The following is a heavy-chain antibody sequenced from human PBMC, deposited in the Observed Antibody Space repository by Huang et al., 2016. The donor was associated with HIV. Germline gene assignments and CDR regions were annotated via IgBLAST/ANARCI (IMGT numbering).Heavy chain of an antibody. D-gene: IGHD6-13*01. J-gene: IGHJ4*02. CDR3: ARGRGSSWSLFDT. CDR2: INQSGRN. CDR1: GESLSDFF. V-gene: IGHV4-34*02. Sequence: QVQLEQWGARLLKPSETLSLTCAVYGESLSDFFWSWIRQPPGKGLEWIGEINQSGRNNYNPSLKSRVTIAVDTSKKQFSLKLKSVTAADTSMYYCARGRGSSWSLFDTWGQGSLVTVFS.